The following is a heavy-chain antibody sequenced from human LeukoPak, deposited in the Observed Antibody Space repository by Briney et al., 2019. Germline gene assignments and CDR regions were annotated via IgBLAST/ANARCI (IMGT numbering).Heavy chain of an antibody. CDR1: GYSFISYW. J-gene: IGHJ6*03. CDR3: ATQSYGSGSSTYYMDV. V-gene: IGHV5-51*01. D-gene: IGHD3-10*01. CDR2: IYPGDSDT. Sequence: GESLKISCKGSGYSFISYWIGWVRQMPGKGLGWMGIIYPGDSDTRYSPSFQGQVTISADKSISTAYLQWSSLKASDTAMYYCATQSYGSGSSTYYMDVWGKGTTVTVSS.